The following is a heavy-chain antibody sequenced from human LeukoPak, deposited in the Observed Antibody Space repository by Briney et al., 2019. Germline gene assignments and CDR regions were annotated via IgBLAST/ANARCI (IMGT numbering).Heavy chain of an antibody. CDR3: ARSETWFDP. CDR1: GGSISSYY. CDR2: IYYSGST. Sequence: SETLSLTCTVSGGSISSYYWSWIRQPPGKGLEWIGYIYYSGSTNYNPSLKSRVTISVDTSKNQFSLKLGSVTAADTAVYYCARSETWFDPWGQGTLVTVSS. J-gene: IGHJ5*02. V-gene: IGHV4-59*01.